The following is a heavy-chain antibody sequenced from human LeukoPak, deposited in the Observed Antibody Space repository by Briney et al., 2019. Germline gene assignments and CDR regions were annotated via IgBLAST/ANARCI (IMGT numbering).Heavy chain of an antibody. CDR3: AKDGSANYHSPKDDY. D-gene: IGHD2-15*01. V-gene: IGHV1-2*06. Sequence: VASVKVSCKASGYTFNDYYLHWVRQAPGQGLEWMGRINPYSGDTIYAQNFQGRVTMTRDTSINTAYMELSRLTSDDTAVYYCAKDGSANYHSPKDDYWGQGALVTVSS. J-gene: IGHJ4*02. CDR1: GYTFNDYY. CDR2: INPYSGDT.